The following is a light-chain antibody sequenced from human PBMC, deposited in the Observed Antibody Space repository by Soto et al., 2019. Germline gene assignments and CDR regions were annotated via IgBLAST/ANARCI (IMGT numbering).Light chain of an antibody. Sequence: EIFLTQSPGTLSLSPGERATLSCRASQSVSSSYLAWYQQKPGQAPRLLIYGASSRATGIPDRFSGSGSGTDFTLTISRLEPEDFAVYYCQQYGRTFGQGTKV. CDR3: QQYGRT. V-gene: IGKV3-20*01. J-gene: IGKJ1*01. CDR1: QSVSSSY. CDR2: GAS.